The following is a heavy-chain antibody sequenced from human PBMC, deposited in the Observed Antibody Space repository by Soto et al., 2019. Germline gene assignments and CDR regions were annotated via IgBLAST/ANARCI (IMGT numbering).Heavy chain of an antibody. CDR3: AIGSTVHRQMTTVSRSYFDY. D-gene: IGHD4-17*01. Sequence: QVQLVQSGAEVKKPGSSVKVSCKASGGTFSSYAISWVRQAPGQGLEWMGGIIPIFGTANYAQKFQGRVTLTADKSTSTAYMELSSLRSEDTAVYYCAIGSTVHRQMTTVSRSYFDYWGQGTLVTVSS. J-gene: IGHJ4*02. CDR1: GGTFSSYA. CDR2: IIPIFGTA. V-gene: IGHV1-69*06.